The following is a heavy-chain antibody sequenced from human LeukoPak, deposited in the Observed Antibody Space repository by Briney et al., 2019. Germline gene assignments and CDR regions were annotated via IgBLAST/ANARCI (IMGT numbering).Heavy chain of an antibody. CDR1: GGSFSGYY. J-gene: IGHJ6*03. V-gene: IGHV4-34*01. CDR2: INHSGST. Sequence: SETLSLTCAVYGGSFSGYYWSWIRQPPGKGLEWIGEINHSGSTNYNPSLKSRVTISVDTSKNQFSLKLSSVTAADTAVYYCATWRHCSGGHCFGNYYMDVWGKGTTVTVSS. D-gene: IGHD2-15*01. CDR3: ATWRHCSGGHCFGNYYMDV.